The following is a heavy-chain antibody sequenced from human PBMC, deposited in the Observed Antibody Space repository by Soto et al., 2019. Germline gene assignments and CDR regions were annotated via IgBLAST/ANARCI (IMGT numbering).Heavy chain of an antibody. J-gene: IGHJ4*02. Sequence: SETLSLTCTVSGGCISSSSCYWGWIRQPPGKGREWIGSIYYSGSTYYNPSLKSRVTISVDTSKNQFSLKLSSVTAADTAVYYRPRRWGTSFDFWGQGTLVTVSS. CDR2: IYYSGST. CDR3: PRRWGTSFDF. D-gene: IGHD7-27*01. V-gene: IGHV4-39*07. CDR1: GGCISSSSCY.